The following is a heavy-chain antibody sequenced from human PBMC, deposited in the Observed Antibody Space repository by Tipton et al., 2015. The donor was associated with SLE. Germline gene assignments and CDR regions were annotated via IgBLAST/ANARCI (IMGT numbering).Heavy chain of an antibody. J-gene: IGHJ4*02. Sequence: SLRLSCAASGFSFTSYDMHWVRQAPGKGLEWVAFIRFDGTVKFSADSVKGRFTISRDISKNTLYLQMHSLRPEDTAVYYCAKGGGRWEPADYWGQGTLVTVSS. CDR2: IRFDGTVK. D-gene: IGHD1-26*01. CDR3: AKGGGRWEPADY. V-gene: IGHV3-30*02. CDR1: GFSFTSYD.